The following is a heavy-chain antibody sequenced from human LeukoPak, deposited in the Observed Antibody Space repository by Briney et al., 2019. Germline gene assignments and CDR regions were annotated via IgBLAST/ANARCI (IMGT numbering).Heavy chain of an antibody. CDR1: GDSLSTYY. Sequence: SETPSLTCSVSGDSLSTYYWSWIRQPPGKGLEWIGYVYYSGSTDYNPSLKSRVTISVDTSKKQFSLKLSSVTAADTAVYYCARKAPKKAWFDPWGQGTLVTVSS. CDR3: ARKAPKKAWFDP. CDR2: VYYSGST. J-gene: IGHJ5*02. V-gene: IGHV4-59*08.